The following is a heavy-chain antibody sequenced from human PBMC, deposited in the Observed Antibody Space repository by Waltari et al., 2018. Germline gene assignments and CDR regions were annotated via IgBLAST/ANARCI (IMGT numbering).Heavy chain of an antibody. CDR3: GRLDDYGDDVEIAFDY. V-gene: IGHV4-34*01. J-gene: IGHJ4*02. Sequence: QVQLQQWGAGLLKPSETLSLTCAVYCGSFSGYYWSWIRQPPGKGLDWIGEINHSGSTNYNPALKSRVNISVDTSKNKFSLKLSSGTAADTAVYYGGRLDDYGDDVEIAFDYWGQGTLVTVSS. CDR1: CGSFSGYY. CDR2: INHSGST. D-gene: IGHD4-17*01.